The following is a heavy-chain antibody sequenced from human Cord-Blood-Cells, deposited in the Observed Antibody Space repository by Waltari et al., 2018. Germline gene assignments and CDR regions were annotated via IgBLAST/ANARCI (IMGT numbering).Heavy chain of an antibody. Sequence: QVQLVESGGGVVQPGRSLRLSCAASGFTFSSYAMHWVRQAPGKGLEWVAVISYDGSNKYYADSVKGRFTISRDNSKNPLYLQMNSLRAEDTAVYYCARGGSSTAFDIWGQGTMVTVSS. D-gene: IGHD3-10*01. V-gene: IGHV3-30-3*01. CDR2: ISYDGSNK. CDR1: GFTFSSYA. J-gene: IGHJ3*02. CDR3: ARGGSSTAFDI.